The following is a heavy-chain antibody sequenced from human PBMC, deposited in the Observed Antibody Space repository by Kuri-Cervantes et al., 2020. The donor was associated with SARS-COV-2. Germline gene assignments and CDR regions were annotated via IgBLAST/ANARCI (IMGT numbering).Heavy chain of an antibody. CDR3: ARVGEYSSSLDY. V-gene: IGHV4-38-2*02. D-gene: IGHD6-13*01. Sequence: SETLSLTCTVSGYSISSGYYWGWIRQPPGKGLEWIGSIYHSGSTYYNPSLKSRVTISVDTSKNQFSLKLSSVTAADTVVYYCARVGEYSSSLDYWGQGNLVTVSS. CDR2: IYHSGST. J-gene: IGHJ4*02. CDR1: GYSISSGYY.